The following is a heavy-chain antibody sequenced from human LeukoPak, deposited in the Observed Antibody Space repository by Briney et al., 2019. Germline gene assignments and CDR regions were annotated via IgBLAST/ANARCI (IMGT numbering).Heavy chain of an antibody. V-gene: IGHV1-69*06. CDR3: ARDARPTAPRYYYMDV. CDR1: GGTFSYFA. CDR2: IVPIFGTA. D-gene: IGHD1-1*01. J-gene: IGHJ6*03. Sequence: GASVKVSCKTSGGTFSYFAISWVRQVPGQGLEWMGGIVPIFGTANYAQKFQGRVTITADKSTSTAYMELSSLRSEDTAVYYCARDARPTAPRYYYMDVWGKGTTVTVSS.